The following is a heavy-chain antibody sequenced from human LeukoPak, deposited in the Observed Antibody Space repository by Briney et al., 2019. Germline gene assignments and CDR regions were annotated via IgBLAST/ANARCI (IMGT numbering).Heavy chain of an antibody. CDR1: GYSFTSSW. J-gene: IGHJ6*02. D-gene: IGHD1-7*01. CDR2: IFPGDSDA. V-gene: IGHV5-51*01. CDR3: AGLGGTSQENVYRALDG. Sequence: GESLKISCKASGYSFTSSWIGWVRQMPGKGLEWMGIIFPGDSDARYSPAFQGQVTMSADRSISTAYLQWSRLKASDTAIYYCAGLGGTSQENVYRALDGLGQRTKVTVSS.